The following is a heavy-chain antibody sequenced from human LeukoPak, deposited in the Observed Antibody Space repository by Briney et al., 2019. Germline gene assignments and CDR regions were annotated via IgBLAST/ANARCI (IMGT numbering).Heavy chain of an antibody. Sequence: GRSLRLSCAASGFTFSSYGMHWVRQAPGKGLEWVAVISYDGSNKYYADSVKGRFTISRDNSKNTLYLQMNSLRAEDTAVYYCAKVPGGWAREAFDIWGQGTMVTVSS. CDR3: AKVPGGWAREAFDI. CDR2: ISYDGSNK. V-gene: IGHV3-30*18. D-gene: IGHD4-23*01. CDR1: GFTFSSYG. J-gene: IGHJ3*02.